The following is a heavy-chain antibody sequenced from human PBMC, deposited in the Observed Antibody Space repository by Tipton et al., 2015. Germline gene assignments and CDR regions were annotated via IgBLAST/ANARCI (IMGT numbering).Heavy chain of an antibody. CDR3: AKAGHSYGEVYFDC. CDR1: GFAFSTYA. CDR2: ISNTGGDT. D-gene: IGHD5-18*01. J-gene: IGHJ4*02. Sequence: SLRLSCAASGFAFSTYAMTWVRQAPGEGLEWVSTISNTGGDTYYADSVKGRFTISRENSKNTLFLQMNSLRAEDTAVYYCAKAGHSYGEVYFDCWGQGTLVTVSS. V-gene: IGHV3-23*01.